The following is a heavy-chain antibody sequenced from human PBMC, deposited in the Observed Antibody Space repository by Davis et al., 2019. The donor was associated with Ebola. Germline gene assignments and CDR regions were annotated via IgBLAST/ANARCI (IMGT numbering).Heavy chain of an antibody. V-gene: IGHV1-18*01. CDR2: ISGSNGNS. CDR3: ARDSSGTDYYYYGMDV. D-gene: IGHD6-25*01. CDR1: GYTFNNYG. J-gene: IGHJ6*04. Sequence: ASVTVSCKASGYTFNNYGISWVRQAPGQGLEWMGWISGSNGNSYYAQKLHDRVTMTTDTSTSIAYMELRSLTSDDTAVYYCARDSSGTDYYYYGMDVWGKGTTVTVSS.